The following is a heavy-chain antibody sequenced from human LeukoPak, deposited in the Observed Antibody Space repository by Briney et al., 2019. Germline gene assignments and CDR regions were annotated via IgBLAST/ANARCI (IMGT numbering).Heavy chain of an antibody. V-gene: IGHV3-53*01. CDR1: GFTVSSNY. D-gene: IGHD1-26*01. J-gene: IGHJ4*02. CDR2: IYSGGST. CDR3: ARDSRAEPFDY. Sequence: GGSLRLSCAASGFTVSSNYMSWVRQAPGKGLEWVSVIYSGGSTYYADSVKGRFTISRGNSKNTLYLQMNSLRAEDTAVYYCARDSRAEPFDYWGQGTLVTVSS.